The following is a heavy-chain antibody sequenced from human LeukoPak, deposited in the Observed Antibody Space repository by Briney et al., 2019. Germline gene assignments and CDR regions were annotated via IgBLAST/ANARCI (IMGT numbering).Heavy chain of an antibody. Sequence: GGSLRLSCAASGFTFSSCEMNWVRQAPGKGLEWVSYISSSGSTIYYADSVKGRFTISRDNAKNSLFLQMNSLRADDTAVYYCARAYWYFDLWGRGTLVTVSS. CDR2: ISSSGSTI. V-gene: IGHV3-48*03. CDR1: GFTFSSCE. J-gene: IGHJ2*01. CDR3: ARAYWYFDL.